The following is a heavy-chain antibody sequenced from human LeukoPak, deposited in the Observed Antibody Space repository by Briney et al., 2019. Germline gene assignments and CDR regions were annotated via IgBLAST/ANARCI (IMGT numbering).Heavy chain of an antibody. CDR1: GYTFTSYG. CDR2: ISAYNGNT. D-gene: IGHD1-26*01. Sequence: ASVKVSCKASGYTFTSYGISWVRQAPGQGLEWMGWISAYNGNTNYAQKLQGRVTMTTDTSTSTAYMELRSLRSDDTAVYYCAKDQRWESPHYLDSWGQGTLVTVSS. V-gene: IGHV1-18*01. J-gene: IGHJ4*02. CDR3: AKDQRWESPHYLDS.